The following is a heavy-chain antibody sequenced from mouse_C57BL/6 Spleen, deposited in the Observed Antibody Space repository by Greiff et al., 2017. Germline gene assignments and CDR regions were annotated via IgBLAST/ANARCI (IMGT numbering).Heavy chain of an antibody. Sequence: QVQLQQPGAELVRPGSSVKLSCKASGYTFTSYWMHWVKQRPIQGLEWIGNIDPSDSETHYNQKFKDKATLTVDKSSSPAYMQLSSLTSEDSAVYYCARAITTVVRYFDVWGTGTTVTVSS. CDR3: ARAITTVVRYFDV. CDR2: IDPSDSET. CDR1: GYTFTSYW. J-gene: IGHJ1*03. D-gene: IGHD1-1*01. V-gene: IGHV1-52*01.